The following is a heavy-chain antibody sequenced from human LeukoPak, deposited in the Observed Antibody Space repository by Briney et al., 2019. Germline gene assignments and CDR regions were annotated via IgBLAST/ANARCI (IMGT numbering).Heavy chain of an antibody. Sequence: GGSLRLSCAASGFTFSSYEMNWVRQAPGKGLEWVSYINSSGSTIYYADSVRGRFTISRDNAKNSLYLQMNSLRAEDTAVYYCARRGSGTYYYYGMDVWGQGTTVTVSS. CDR1: GFTFSSYE. CDR3: ARRGSGTYYYYGMDV. CDR2: INSSGSTI. J-gene: IGHJ6*02. V-gene: IGHV3-48*03. D-gene: IGHD3-10*01.